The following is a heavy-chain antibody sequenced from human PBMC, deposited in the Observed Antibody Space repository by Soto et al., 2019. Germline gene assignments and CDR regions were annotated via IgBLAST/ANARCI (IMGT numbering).Heavy chain of an antibody. CDR1: GGSISSYY. D-gene: IGHD3-22*01. Sequence: SETLSLTCTVSGGSISSYYWSWIRQPPGKGLEWIGYIYYSGSTNYNPSLKSRVTISVDTSKNQFSLKLSSVTAADTAVYYCAKDNGREQYYDSSGYWYYFDYWGQGTLVTVSS. CDR3: AKDNGREQYYDSSGYWYYFDY. V-gene: IGHV4-59*01. J-gene: IGHJ4*02. CDR2: IYYSGST.